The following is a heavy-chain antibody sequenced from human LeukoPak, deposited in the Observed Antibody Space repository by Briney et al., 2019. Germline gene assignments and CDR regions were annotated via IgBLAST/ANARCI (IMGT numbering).Heavy chain of an antibody. CDR1: GYTFTGYY. CDR3: ARPRDYYGSGRKAFDY. Sequence: GASVKVSCKASGYTFTGYYMHWVQQAPGQGLEWMGWINPNSGGTNYAQKFQGRVTMTRDTSISTAYMELSRLRSDDTAVYYCARPRDYYGSGRKAFDYWGQGTLVTVSS. V-gene: IGHV1-2*02. CDR2: INPNSGGT. J-gene: IGHJ4*02. D-gene: IGHD3-10*01.